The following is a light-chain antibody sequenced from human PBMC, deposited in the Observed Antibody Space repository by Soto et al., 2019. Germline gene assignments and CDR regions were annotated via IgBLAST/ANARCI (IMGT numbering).Light chain of an antibody. CDR1: QGISSY. Sequence: AIRMTQSPSSLSASTGDRVTITCRASQGISSYLAWYQQKPGKAPKLLIYAASTLQSGVPSRFSGSGSGTDFTLTISCLQSEDFVTYYCQQYYSYHITFGQGTRLENK. J-gene: IGKJ5*01. V-gene: IGKV1-8*01. CDR3: QQYYSYHIT. CDR2: AAS.